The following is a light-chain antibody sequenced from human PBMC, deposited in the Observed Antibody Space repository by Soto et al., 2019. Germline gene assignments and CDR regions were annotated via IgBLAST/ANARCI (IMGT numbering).Light chain of an antibody. J-gene: IGKJ5*01. CDR2: DAS. Sequence: ETVLTQSPATLSLSPGERATLSCRASPSVNSYLAWYQQKAGQAPRLLLYDASNRATGIPARFSGSGSGTDFTLTISSLEPEDFAVYYCQHYNDWPPMVTFGQGTRLEIK. V-gene: IGKV3-11*01. CDR3: QHYNDWPPMVT. CDR1: PSVNSY.